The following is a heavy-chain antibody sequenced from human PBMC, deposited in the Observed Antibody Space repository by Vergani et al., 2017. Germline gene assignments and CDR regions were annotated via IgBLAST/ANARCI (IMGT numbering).Heavy chain of an antibody. V-gene: IGHV3-23*01. Sequence: EVQLLESGGGLVQPGGSLRLSCAASGFTFSSYAMSWVRQAPGKGLEWVSGISGSGGSTYYADSVKGRFTISRDNSKNTLYMQMNSLRAEDTAVYYCATIGYRRWGYYFDYWGQGILVTVSS. J-gene: IGHJ4*02. CDR2: ISGSGGST. CDR1: GFTFSSYA. CDR3: ATIGYRRWGYYFDY. D-gene: IGHD2-2*02.